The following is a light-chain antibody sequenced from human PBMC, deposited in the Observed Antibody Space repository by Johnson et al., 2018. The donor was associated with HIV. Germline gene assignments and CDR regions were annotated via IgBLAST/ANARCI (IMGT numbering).Light chain of an antibody. V-gene: IGLV1-51*02. CDR3: GTWDNSLSAHVV. CDR2: ENS. CDR1: SSNIGNNY. Sequence: QSVLTQPPSVSAAPGQKVTISCSGGSSNIGNNYVSWYQQLPRAAPKLLIYENSKRPPGIPDRFSGSKSGTSATLDLTGLQTGDEGDYYCGTWDNSLSAHVVFGSGTKITVL. J-gene: IGLJ1*01.